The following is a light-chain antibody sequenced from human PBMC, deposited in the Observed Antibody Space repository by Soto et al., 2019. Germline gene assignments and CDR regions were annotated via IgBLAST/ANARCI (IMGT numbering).Light chain of an antibody. J-gene: IGKJ5*01. CDR3: QQYDNLPL. CDR1: QDISNY. V-gene: IGKV1-33*01. CDR2: DES. Sequence: DIQMTQSPSSLSASVGDRVTITCQASQDISNYLNWYQQKPGKAPKLLIYDESNLETGVPSRFSGSGSGTDFTFTISRLQPEDIATYYFQQYDNLPLFGQGTRLEIK.